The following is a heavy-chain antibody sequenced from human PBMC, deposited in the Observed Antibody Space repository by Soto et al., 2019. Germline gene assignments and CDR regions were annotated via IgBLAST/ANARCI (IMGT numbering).Heavy chain of an antibody. V-gene: IGHV3-73*01. CDR2: IRSKANNYAT. J-gene: IGHJ4*02. Sequence: PGGSLRLSCAASGLPFSGSAMHWVRQASGKGLEWVGRIRSKANNYATAYAASVKGRFTISRDDSKNTAYLQMNSLKTEDTAVYYCARELERVFDYWGQGTLVTVSS. CDR1: GLPFSGSA. D-gene: IGHD1-1*01. CDR3: ARELERVFDY.